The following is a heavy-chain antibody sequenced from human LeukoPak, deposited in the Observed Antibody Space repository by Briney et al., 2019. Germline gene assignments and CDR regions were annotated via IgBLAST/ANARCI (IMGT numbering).Heavy chain of an antibody. CDR3: ARVSNWSGYYEGVYYYYYYTDV. J-gene: IGHJ6*03. V-gene: IGHV4-39*07. CDR1: GGSTSSSSYY. D-gene: IGHD3-3*01. Sequence: SETLSLTCTVSGGSTSSSSYYWGWIRQPPGRGLEWIGSIYYSGSTYYNPSLKSRVTISVDTSKNQFSLKLSSVTAADTAVYYCARVSNWSGYYEGVYYYYYYTDVWGKGTTVTVSS. CDR2: IYYSGST.